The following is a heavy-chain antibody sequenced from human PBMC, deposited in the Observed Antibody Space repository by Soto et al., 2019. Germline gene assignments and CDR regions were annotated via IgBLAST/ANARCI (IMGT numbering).Heavy chain of an antibody. Sequence: QVQLQESGPGLVKPSQTLSLTCTVSGGSISSGGYYWSWIRQHPGKGLEWIGYIYYSGSTYYNPSLKSRVTISVDTSKNQFSLKLSSVTAADTAVYYCARGHVDIVAPFSSSYLYYYYYGMDVWGQGTTVTVSS. CDR1: GGSISSGGYY. CDR3: ARGHVDIVAPFSSSYLYYYYYGMDV. D-gene: IGHD5-12*01. V-gene: IGHV4-31*03. J-gene: IGHJ6*02. CDR2: IYYSGST.